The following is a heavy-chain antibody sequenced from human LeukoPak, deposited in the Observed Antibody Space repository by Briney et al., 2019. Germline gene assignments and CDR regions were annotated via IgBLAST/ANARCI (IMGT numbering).Heavy chain of an antibody. CDR3: ARDARRDGSPA. Sequence: GGSLRLSCAASGFTFSSYGMNWVRQAPGKGLEWVSSISSSSSYIYYADSVKGRFTISRDNAKNSLYLQMNSLRAEDTAVYYCARDARRDGSPAWGQGTLVTVSS. D-gene: IGHD5-24*01. J-gene: IGHJ4*02. CDR1: GFTFSSYG. CDR2: ISSSSSYI. V-gene: IGHV3-21*01.